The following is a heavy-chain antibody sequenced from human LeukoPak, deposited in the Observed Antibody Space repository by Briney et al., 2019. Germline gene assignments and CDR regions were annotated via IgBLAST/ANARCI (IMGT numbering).Heavy chain of an antibody. Sequence: GRSLRLSCAASGFTFSTYFMHWVRQAPGKGLEWVADIASDGSHTFYVESVKGRFTISRDNSKNTLYLQMNSLRAEDTAVYYCARDLTPAITMLMDVWGKGTTVTVSS. CDR1: GFTFSTYF. CDR3: ARDLTPAITMLMDV. V-gene: IGHV3-30-3*01. J-gene: IGHJ6*04. D-gene: IGHD3-10*01. CDR2: IASDGSHT.